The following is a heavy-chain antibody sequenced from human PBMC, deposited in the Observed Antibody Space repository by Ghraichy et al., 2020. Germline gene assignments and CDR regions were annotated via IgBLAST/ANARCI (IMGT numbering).Heavy chain of an antibody. Sequence: ASVKVSCKASGYTFTSYYMHWVRQAPGQGLEWMGIINPSGGSTSYAQKFQGRVTMTRDTSTSTVYMELSSLRSEDTAVYYCAREGVDTATYYYYGMDVWGQGTTVTVSS. CDR3: AREGVDTATYYYYGMDV. V-gene: IGHV1-46*01. CDR2: INPSGGST. D-gene: IGHD5-18*01. J-gene: IGHJ6*02. CDR1: GYTFTSYY.